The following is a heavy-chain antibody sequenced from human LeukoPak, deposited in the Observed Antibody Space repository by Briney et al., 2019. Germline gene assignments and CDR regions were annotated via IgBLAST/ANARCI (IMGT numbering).Heavy chain of an antibody. D-gene: IGHD5-18*01. Sequence: PGGSLRLSCAASGFTLSSYAMSWVRQGPGKGLEWVSAISVSGNTYHADSVKGRFTISRDNAKNSLYLQMNSLRADDTAVYYCARVQRGYSYNPLGYYYYYMDVWGKGTTVTVSS. V-gene: IGHV3-23*01. J-gene: IGHJ6*03. CDR1: GFTLSSYA. CDR3: ARVQRGYSYNPLGYYYYYMDV. CDR2: ISVSGNT.